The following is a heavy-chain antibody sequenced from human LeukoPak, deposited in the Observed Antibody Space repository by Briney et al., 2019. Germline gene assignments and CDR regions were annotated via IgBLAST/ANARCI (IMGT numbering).Heavy chain of an antibody. CDR2: ISPYKGNT. D-gene: IGHD3-10*01. V-gene: IGHV1-18*01. CDR3: ARELLWFGEFYFDY. J-gene: IGHJ4*02. Sequence: VASLKVSCKASGYTFTSYGISWVRQAPGQGLEWMRRISPYKGNTNYAQKLQGRVTMTTDTSTSTAYMELRSLRSDDTAVYYCARELLWFGEFYFDYWGQGTLVTVSS. CDR1: GYTFTSYG.